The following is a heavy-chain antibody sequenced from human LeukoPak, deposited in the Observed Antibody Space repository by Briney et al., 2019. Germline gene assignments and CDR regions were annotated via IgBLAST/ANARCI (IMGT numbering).Heavy chain of an antibody. CDR1: GFTFSSYG. J-gene: IGHJ4*02. CDR2: IRYDGSNK. D-gene: IGHD5-18*01. Sequence: PGGSLRLSCAASGFTFSSYGMHWVRQAPGKGLEWVAFIRYDGSNKYYADSVKGRFTISRDNSKNTLYLQMNSLRAEDTAVYYCARDLWSDTAMAQPPDYWGQGTLVTVSS. V-gene: IGHV3-30*02. CDR3: ARDLWSDTAMAQPPDY.